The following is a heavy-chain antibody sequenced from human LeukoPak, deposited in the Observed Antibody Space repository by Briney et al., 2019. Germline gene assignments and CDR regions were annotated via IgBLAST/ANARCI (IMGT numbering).Heavy chain of an antibody. Sequence: SETLSLTCTVSGGSISSSSYYWGWIRQPPGKGLEWIGSIYYSGSTYYNPSLKSRVTISVDTSKNQFSLKLSSVTAADTAVYYCASHTVRFLEWSVKTPPESWGQGTLVTVSS. J-gene: IGHJ5*02. CDR1: GGSISSSSYY. D-gene: IGHD3-3*01. CDR3: ASHTVRFLEWSVKTPPES. CDR2: IYYSGST. V-gene: IGHV4-39*01.